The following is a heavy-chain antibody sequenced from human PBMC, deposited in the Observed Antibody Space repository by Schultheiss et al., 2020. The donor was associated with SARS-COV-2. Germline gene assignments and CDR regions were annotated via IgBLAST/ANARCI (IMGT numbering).Heavy chain of an antibody. Sequence: GGSLRLSCAASGFTFDDYAMHWVRQAPGKGLEWVSYISSSSSTIYYADSVKGRFTISRDNAKNSLYLQMNSLRAEDTAVYYCARGQTTVTTYLDYWGQGTLVTVSS. CDR2: ISSSSSTI. CDR3: ARGQTTVTTYLDY. D-gene: IGHD4-17*01. CDR1: GFTFDDYA. J-gene: IGHJ4*02. V-gene: IGHV3-48*04.